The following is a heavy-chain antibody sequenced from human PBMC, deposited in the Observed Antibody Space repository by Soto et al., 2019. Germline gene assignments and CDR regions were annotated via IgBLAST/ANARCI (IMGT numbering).Heavy chain of an antibody. CDR1: GGSFSGYY. CDR3: ARAGDYGVVG. V-gene: IGHV4-34*01. D-gene: IGHD3-3*01. Sequence: QVQLQQWGAGLVKPSETLSLTCAVYGGSFSGYYWSWIRQPPGKGLEWIGEINHSGSTNYNPSLKSRVTISVDTSKNQFSLKLSSVTAADTAVYYCARAGDYGVVGWGQGTLVTVSS. CDR2: INHSGST. J-gene: IGHJ4*02.